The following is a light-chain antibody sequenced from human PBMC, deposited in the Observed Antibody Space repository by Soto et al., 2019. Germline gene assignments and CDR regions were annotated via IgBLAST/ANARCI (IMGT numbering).Light chain of an antibody. CDR1: QSVSTN. J-gene: IGKJ1*01. CDR2: GAS. V-gene: IGKV3-15*01. CDR3: QHYNDWPQT. Sequence: EIVMTQSPGTLSLSPGERATLSCRASQSVSTNLAWYQQIPDQAPRLLIYGASTRATGIPARFSGSGSGTEFTLAISSLQSEDFAVYYCQHYNDWPQTFGLGTKVDIK.